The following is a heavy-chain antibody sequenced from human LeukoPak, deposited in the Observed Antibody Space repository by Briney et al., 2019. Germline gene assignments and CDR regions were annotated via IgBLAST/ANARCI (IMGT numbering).Heavy chain of an antibody. D-gene: IGHD3-22*01. CDR2: ISGSGGST. CDR1: GGSISSYY. Sequence: SSETLSLTCTVSGGSISSYYWSWIRQPPGKGLEWVSAISGSGGSTYYADSVKGRFTISRDNSKNTLYLQMNSLRAEDTAVYYCARSKHPYYYDSSGYYPPYYMDVWGKGTTVTVSS. J-gene: IGHJ6*03. CDR3: ARSKHPYYYDSSGYYPPYYMDV. V-gene: IGHV3-23*01.